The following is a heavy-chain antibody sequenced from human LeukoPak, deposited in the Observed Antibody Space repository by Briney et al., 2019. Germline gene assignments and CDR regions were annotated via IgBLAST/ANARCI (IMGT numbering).Heavy chain of an antibody. CDR3: ARDYYYDSSGYYYVEDYYYGMDV. CDR1: GFTFDDYG. D-gene: IGHD3-22*01. CDR2: INWNDGST. Sequence: GGSLRLSCAASGFTFDDYGMSWVRQAPGKGLEWVSGINWNDGSTGYADSVKGRFTISRDNAKNSLYLQMNSLRAEDTALYYCARDYYYDSSGYYYVEDYYYGMDVWGQGTTVTVSS. V-gene: IGHV3-20*04. J-gene: IGHJ6*02.